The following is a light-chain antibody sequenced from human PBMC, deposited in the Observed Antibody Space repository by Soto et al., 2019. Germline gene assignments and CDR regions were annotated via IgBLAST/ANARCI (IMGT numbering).Light chain of an antibody. V-gene: IGKV1-12*01. CDR1: QDISNY. CDR3: QQANSFPIT. CDR2: AAS. Sequence: IKMTQSASSLSASVGDRVTITCQASQDISNYLNWYQQKPGKAPKLLIYAASSLQSGVPSRFSGSGSGTDFTLTISSLQPEDCAIYFCQQANSFPITFGQGTRLEIK. J-gene: IGKJ5*01.